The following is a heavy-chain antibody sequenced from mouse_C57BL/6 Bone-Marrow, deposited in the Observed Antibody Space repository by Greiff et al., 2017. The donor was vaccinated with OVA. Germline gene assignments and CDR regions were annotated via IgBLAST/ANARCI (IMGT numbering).Heavy chain of an antibody. V-gene: IGHV1-64*01. CDR1: GYTFTSYW. J-gene: IGHJ2*01. CDR3: ARRRGYGYDEGFFDY. Sequence: QVQLQQPGAELVKPGASVKLSCKASGYTFTSYWMHWVKQRPGRGLEWIGMIHPNSGSTNYNEKFKSKATLTVDKSSSTAYMQLSSLTSEDSAVYYCARRRGYGYDEGFFDYWGQGTTLTVSS. D-gene: IGHD2-2*01. CDR2: IHPNSGST.